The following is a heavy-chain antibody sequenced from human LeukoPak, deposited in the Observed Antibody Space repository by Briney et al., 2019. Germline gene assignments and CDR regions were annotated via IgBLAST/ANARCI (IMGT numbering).Heavy chain of an antibody. CDR3: ARERAVAGTRWFDP. CDR1: GYTFTSYG. Sequence: ASVKVSCKASGYTFTSYGISWVRQAPGQGLEWMGWISACNGNTNYAQKLQGRVTMTTDTSTSTAYMELRSLRSDDTAVYYCARERAVAGTRWFDPWGQGTLVTVSS. V-gene: IGHV1-18*01. D-gene: IGHD6-19*01. CDR2: ISACNGNT. J-gene: IGHJ5*02.